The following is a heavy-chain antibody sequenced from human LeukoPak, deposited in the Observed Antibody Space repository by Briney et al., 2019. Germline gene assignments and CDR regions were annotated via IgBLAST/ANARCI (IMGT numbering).Heavy chain of an antibody. V-gene: IGHV1-2*02. CDR2: INPNSGGT. D-gene: IGHD2-2*01. Sequence: ASVKVSCKASGYTFTGYYMHWVRQAPGQGLEWMGWINPNSGGTNYAQKFQGRVTMTRDTSISTAYMELSRLRSDDTAVYYCARDHCTSSGCYEYYYYGVDVWGQGTTVTVSS. CDR3: ARDHCTSSGCYEYYYYGVDV. CDR1: GYTFTGYY. J-gene: IGHJ6*02.